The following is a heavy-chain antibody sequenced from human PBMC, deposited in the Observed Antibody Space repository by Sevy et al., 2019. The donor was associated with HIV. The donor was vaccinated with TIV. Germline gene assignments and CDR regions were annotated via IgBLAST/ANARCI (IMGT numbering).Heavy chain of an antibody. J-gene: IGHJ5*02. V-gene: IGHV3-49*03. D-gene: IGHD3-10*01. CDR2: IRSKAYGGTT. CDR1: GFTFGDYA. Sequence: GGSLRLSCTASGFTFGDYAMSWFRQAPGKGLEWVGFIRSKAYGGTTEYAASVKGRFTISRDDSKSIAYLQMNSLKTEDTAVYYCTSDPYYYGSGSYGWFDPWGQGTLVTVSS. CDR3: TSDPYYYGSGSYGWFDP.